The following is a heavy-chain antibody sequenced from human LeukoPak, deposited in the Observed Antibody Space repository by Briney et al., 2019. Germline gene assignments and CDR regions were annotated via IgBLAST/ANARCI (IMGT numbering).Heavy chain of an antibody. Sequence: SETLSLTCTVSGGSISSSSYYWGWIRQPPGKGLEWIGSIYYSGSTYYNPSLKSRVTISVDRSKNQFSLKLSSVTAADTAVYYCAGRITMVRGATRGAFDIWGQGTMVTVSS. CDR2: IYYSGST. CDR1: GGSISSSSYY. CDR3: AGRITMVRGATRGAFDI. D-gene: IGHD3-10*01. V-gene: IGHV4-39*07. J-gene: IGHJ3*02.